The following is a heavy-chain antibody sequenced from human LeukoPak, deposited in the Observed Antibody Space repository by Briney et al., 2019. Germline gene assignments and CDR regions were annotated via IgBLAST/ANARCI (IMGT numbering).Heavy chain of an antibody. CDR1: GGSISSYY. Sequence: SETLSLTCTVSGGSISSYYWSWTRQPPGKGLEWIGYIYYSGSTNYNPSLKSRVTISVDTSKNQFSLKLSTVTAADTAVYYCARMESSGSAIDYWGQGTLVTVSS. CDR3: ARMESSGSAIDY. CDR2: IYYSGST. J-gene: IGHJ4*02. V-gene: IGHV4-59*01. D-gene: IGHD1-26*01.